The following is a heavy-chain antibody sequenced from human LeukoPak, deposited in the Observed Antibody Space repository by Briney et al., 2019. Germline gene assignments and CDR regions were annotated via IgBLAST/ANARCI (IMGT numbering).Heavy chain of an antibody. CDR1: GLTFSSYG. D-gene: IGHD4-17*01. Sequence: GRSLRLSCAASGLTFSSYGMHWVRQAPGKGLEWVAVIWYDGSNKHYADSVKGRFTISRDNSKNTLYLQMNSLRAEDTAVYYCARDSDGADFDYWGQGTLVTVSS. V-gene: IGHV3-33*01. CDR3: ARDSDGADFDY. J-gene: IGHJ4*02. CDR2: IWYDGSNK.